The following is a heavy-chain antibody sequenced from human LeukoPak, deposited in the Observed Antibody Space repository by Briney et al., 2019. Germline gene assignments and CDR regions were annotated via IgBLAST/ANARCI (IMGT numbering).Heavy chain of an antibody. J-gene: IGHJ5*02. CDR1: GYSISSGYY. Sequence: SETLSLTCTVSGYSISSGYYWGWIRQPPGKGLEWIGSIYHSGSTYYNPSLKSRVTISVDTSKNQFSLKLRSVTAADTAVYYCARVTSRLGWFDPWGQGTLVTVPS. V-gene: IGHV4-38-2*02. CDR3: ARVTSRLGWFDP. D-gene: IGHD1-14*01. CDR2: IYHSGST.